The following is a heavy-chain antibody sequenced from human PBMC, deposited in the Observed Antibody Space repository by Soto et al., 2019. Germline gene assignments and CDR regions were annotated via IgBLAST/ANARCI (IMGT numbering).Heavy chain of an antibody. CDR3: ARDILTGYYPMTTGGMDV. CDR1: GFTFSSYA. CDR2: ISYDGSNK. J-gene: IGHJ6*02. Sequence: GGSLRLSCAASGFTFSSYAMHWVRQAPGKGLEWVAVISYDGSNKYYADSVKGRFTISRDNSKNTLYLQMNSLRAEDTAVYYCARDILTGYYPMTTGGMDVWGQGTTVTVSS. V-gene: IGHV3-30-3*01. D-gene: IGHD3-9*01.